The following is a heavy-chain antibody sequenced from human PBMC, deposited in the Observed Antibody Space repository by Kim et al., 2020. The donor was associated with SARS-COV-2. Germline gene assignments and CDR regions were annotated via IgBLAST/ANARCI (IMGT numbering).Heavy chain of an antibody. J-gene: IGHJ6*03. Sequence: TYADFVRGRFTISRDNARNMVHLQMDSLRAEDMAVYYCVRADSKETYMDVWGEGTTVIVSS. V-gene: IGHV3-74*03. D-gene: IGHD2-21*02. CDR3: VRADSKETYMDV.